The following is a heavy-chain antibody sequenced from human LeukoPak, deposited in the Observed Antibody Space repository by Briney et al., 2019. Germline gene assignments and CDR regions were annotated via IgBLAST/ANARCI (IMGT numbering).Heavy chain of an antibody. D-gene: IGHD2-15*01. CDR1: GYTFTGYY. Sequence: ASVNVSCKASGYTFTGYYMHWVRQAPGQGLEWMGWINPNSGGTNYAQKFQGRVTMTRDTSISTAYMELSRLRSDDTAVYYCATPQVAATPGWFDPWGQGTLVTDSS. CDR3: ATPQVAATPGWFDP. CDR2: INPNSGGT. J-gene: IGHJ5*02. V-gene: IGHV1-2*02.